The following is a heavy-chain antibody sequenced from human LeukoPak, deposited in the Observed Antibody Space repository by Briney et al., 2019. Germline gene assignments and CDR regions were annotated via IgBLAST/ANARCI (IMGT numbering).Heavy chain of an antibody. CDR1: GGSFSGYY. J-gene: IGHJ4*02. CDR3: ASLGGYCSGGSCYSEDY. D-gene: IGHD2-15*01. Sequence: SETLSLTCAVYGGSFSGYYWSWIRQPPGKGLEWIGEINHSGSTNYNPSLKSRVTISVDTSKNQFSLKLSSVTAADTAVYYCASLGGYCSGGSCYSEDYWGQGTLVTVSS. CDR2: INHSGST. V-gene: IGHV4-34*01.